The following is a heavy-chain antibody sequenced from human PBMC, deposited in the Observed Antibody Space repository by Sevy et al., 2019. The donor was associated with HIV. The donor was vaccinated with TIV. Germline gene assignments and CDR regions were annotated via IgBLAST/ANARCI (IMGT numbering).Heavy chain of an antibody. CDR1: GYSFTTYG. CDR2: ISGYNGKT. CDR3: ARDKMVNTDNYFDY. V-gene: IGHV1-18*01. J-gene: IGHJ4*02. D-gene: IGHD2-8*01. Sequence: ASVKVSCKASGYSFTTYGISWVRQAPGQGLEWMGWISGYNGKTNHAQKLQGRVTMTTDTSTSTAYLELRGLRSDDTGVYYCARDKMVNTDNYFDYWGQGTLVTVSS.